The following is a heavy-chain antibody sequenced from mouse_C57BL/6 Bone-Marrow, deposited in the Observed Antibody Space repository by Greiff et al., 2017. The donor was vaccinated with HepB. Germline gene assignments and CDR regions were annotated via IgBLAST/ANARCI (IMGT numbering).Heavy chain of an antibody. CDR2: IDPEDGDT. CDR1: GFTFKDYY. V-gene: IGHV14-1*01. Sequence: EVQLQESGAELVRPGASVKLSCTASGFTFKDYYMHWVKQRPEQGLEWIGRIDPEDGDTEYAPKFQGKATMTADTSSNTAYLQLSSLTSEDTAVYYGTPPYYSRGAWFADWGKGTLVTVSA. CDR3: TPPYYSRGAWFAD. J-gene: IGHJ3*01. D-gene: IGHD2-5*01.